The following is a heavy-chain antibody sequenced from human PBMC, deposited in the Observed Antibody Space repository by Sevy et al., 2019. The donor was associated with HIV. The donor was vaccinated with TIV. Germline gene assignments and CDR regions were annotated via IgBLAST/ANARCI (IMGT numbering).Heavy chain of an antibody. Sequence: GGSLRLSCAASRFTFSNYWMHWVRQVPGKGLAWVARINSEGSFTSYADVVKGRFTISRDNANNTLHLQMKSLRAEDTAVYYCVRYQYYYGMDVWGQGTTVTVSS. CDR3: VRYQYYYGMDV. CDR2: INSEGSFT. D-gene: IGHD3-16*01. CDR1: RFTFSNYW. V-gene: IGHV3-74*01. J-gene: IGHJ6*02.